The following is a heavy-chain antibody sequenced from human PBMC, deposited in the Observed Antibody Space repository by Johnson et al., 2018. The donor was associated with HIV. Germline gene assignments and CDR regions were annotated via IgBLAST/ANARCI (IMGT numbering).Heavy chain of an antibody. CDR3: ARGPPYYDSSGGYAFDI. CDR2: ISYDGSNK. CDR1: GFTFSDYA. D-gene: IGHD3-22*01. V-gene: IGHV3-30*14. Sequence: VQLVESGGGVVQPGRSLRLSCVASGFTFSDYALHWVRQTPGKRLEWVAVISYDGSNKYYADSVKGRFTISRENAKNSLYLQMNSLRAGDTAVYYCARGPPYYDSSGGYAFDIWGQGTVVAVSS. J-gene: IGHJ3*02.